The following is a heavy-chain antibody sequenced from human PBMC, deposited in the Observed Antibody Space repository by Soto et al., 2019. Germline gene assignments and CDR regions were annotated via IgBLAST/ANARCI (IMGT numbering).Heavy chain of an antibody. V-gene: IGHV3-15*01. J-gene: IGHJ4*02. Sequence: EVQLVESGGGLVKPGGSLRLSCAASGFTLSDAWMTWVRQAPGKGLEWVGRVKGKTDGGTTDYAAPVKGRFTISRDDEENTLYLQMNSLKTEDTAVYCCTTDFWGYCSSACCQVDYWGQGTLVTVSS. CDR2: VKGKTDGGTT. CDR1: GFTLSDAW. CDR3: TTDFWGYCSSACCQVDY. D-gene: IGHD2-2*01.